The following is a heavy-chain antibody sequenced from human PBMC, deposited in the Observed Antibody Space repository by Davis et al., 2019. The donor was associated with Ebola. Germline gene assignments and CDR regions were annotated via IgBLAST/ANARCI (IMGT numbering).Heavy chain of an antibody. J-gene: IGHJ6*02. CDR1: EYTLTDLP. V-gene: IGHV1-24*01. D-gene: IGHD5-18*01. CDR2: FDPEDGET. Sequence: AASVKVSCKVYEYTLTDLPMHWVRQAPGKGLEWMGGFDPEDGETIYAQKFQGRVTMTEDTSTDTAYMALSRLRSEDTAVYYCATGEYSYGRDYYFGIDVWGQGTTVTVSS. CDR3: ATGEYSYGRDYYFGIDV.